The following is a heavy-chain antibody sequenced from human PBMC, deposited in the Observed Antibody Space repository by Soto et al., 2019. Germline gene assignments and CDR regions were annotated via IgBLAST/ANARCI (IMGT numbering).Heavy chain of an antibody. CDR3: AAGEASSRNLAPYYLDF. D-gene: IGHD6-13*01. CDR1: GGSMRNYF. J-gene: IGHJ4*02. CDR2: IHYSGTT. Sequence: EKASETLSLTCTVSGGSMRNYFWTWIRQPPGEGLEWIGYIHYSGTTSFFPSYNPSLRSRVTISEDTSKNQFSLKLLSVTTADTAVYFCAAGEASSRNLAPYYLDFWGQGTLVTVSS. V-gene: IGHV4-59*01.